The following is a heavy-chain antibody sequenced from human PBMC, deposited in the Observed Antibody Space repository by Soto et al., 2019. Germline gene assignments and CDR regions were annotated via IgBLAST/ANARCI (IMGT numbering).Heavy chain of an antibody. CDR1: GFIFSNYA. CDR3: ATGSGSYLSAFDI. CDR2: ISGSGGST. Sequence: SLRLSCAASGFIFSNYAMTWVRQVPGKGLEWVSSISGSGGSTYDADSVKGRFTISRDNSKNTLSLQMNSLRAEDMAVYYCATGSGSYLSAFDIWGQGTMVTVSS. J-gene: IGHJ3*02. V-gene: IGHV3-23*01. D-gene: IGHD1-26*01.